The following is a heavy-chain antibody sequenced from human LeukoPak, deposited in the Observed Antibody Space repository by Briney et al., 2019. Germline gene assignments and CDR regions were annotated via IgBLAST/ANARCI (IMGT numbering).Heavy chain of an antibody. J-gene: IGHJ4*02. D-gene: IGHD5-18*01. Sequence: GRSRRLSCAASGFHFSSYGMQWVRQAPGKGLEWVAVIWNDGTKKYYEDSVKGRFTISRDDSKNMLHLQMNSLRAEDTAVYYCVRDNYNGYPDYWGQG. CDR3: VRDNYNGYPDY. CDR1: GFHFSSYG. V-gene: IGHV3-33*01. CDR2: IWNDGTKK.